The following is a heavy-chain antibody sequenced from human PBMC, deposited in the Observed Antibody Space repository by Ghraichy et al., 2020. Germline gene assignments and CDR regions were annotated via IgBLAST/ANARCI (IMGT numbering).Heavy chain of an antibody. CDR2: INSGGST. CDR1: GFTVSSNY. Sequence: GGSLRLSCAASGFTVSSNYMSWVRQAPGKGLEWVSVINSGGSTYYTDSVKGRFTISRDNSKNTLYLQMNSLRAEDTAVYYCARVAGTRFYDSYGMDVWGQGTTVTVSS. J-gene: IGHJ6*02. V-gene: IGHV3-53*01. CDR3: ARVAGTRFYDSYGMDV. D-gene: IGHD6-19*01.